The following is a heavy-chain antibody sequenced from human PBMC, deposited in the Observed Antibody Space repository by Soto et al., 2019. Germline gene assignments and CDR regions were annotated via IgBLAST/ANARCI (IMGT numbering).Heavy chain of an antibody. Sequence: SETLSLTCAVSGGSISSGGYSWSWIRQPPGKGLEWIGYIYHSGSTYYNPSLKSRVTISVDRSKNQFSLKLSSVTAADTAVYYCARVGYCISTSCYGDWFDPWGQGTLVTVSS. D-gene: IGHD2-2*01. J-gene: IGHJ5*02. CDR2: IYHSGST. CDR1: GGSISSGGYS. CDR3: ARVGYCISTSCYGDWFDP. V-gene: IGHV4-30-2*01.